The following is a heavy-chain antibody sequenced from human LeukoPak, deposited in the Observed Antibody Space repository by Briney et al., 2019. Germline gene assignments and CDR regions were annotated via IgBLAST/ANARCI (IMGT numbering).Heavy chain of an antibody. CDR1: GFTFSSYA. D-gene: IGHD1-7*01. Sequence: GGSLRLSCAASGFTFSSYAMSWVRQAPGKGLEWVSAISGSGGSTYYADSVKGRFTISRDNSKNTLYLQMNSLRAEDTAVYYCANAKGERITGTTRRYYYMDVWGKGTTVTVSS. CDR3: ANAKGERITGTTRRYYYMDV. V-gene: IGHV3-23*01. J-gene: IGHJ6*03. CDR2: ISGSGGST.